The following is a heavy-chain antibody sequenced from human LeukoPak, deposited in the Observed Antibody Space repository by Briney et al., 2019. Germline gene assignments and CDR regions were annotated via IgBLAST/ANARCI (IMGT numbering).Heavy chain of an antibody. J-gene: IGHJ6*02. CDR1: GGTFISYA. CDR3: ARSVFGVYYWYGMDV. D-gene: IGHD3-3*01. Sequence: GASVKVSCKASGGTFISYAISWVRQAPGQGLEWMGGIIPIFGTANYAQKFQGRVTITADESTSTAYMELSSLRSEDTAVYYCARSVFGVYYWYGMDVWGQGTTVTVSS. V-gene: IGHV1-69*13. CDR2: IIPIFGTA.